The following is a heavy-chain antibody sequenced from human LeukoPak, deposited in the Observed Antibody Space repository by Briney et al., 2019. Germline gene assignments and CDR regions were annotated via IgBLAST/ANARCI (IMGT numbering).Heavy chain of an antibody. CDR2: IRYDGSNK. Sequence: WIRQPPGKGLEWVAFIRYDGSNKYYADSVKGRFTISRDNSKNTLYLQMNSLRAEDTAVYCCAKDRTAYSSSDEYFQHWGQGTLVTVSS. CDR3: AKDRTAYSSSDEYFQH. V-gene: IGHV3-30*02. J-gene: IGHJ1*01. D-gene: IGHD6-13*01.